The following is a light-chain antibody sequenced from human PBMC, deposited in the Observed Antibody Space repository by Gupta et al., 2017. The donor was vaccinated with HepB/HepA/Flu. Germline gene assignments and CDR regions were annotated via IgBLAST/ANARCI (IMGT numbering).Light chain of an antibody. Sequence: DIQMTQSPSSLSVSVGDRVIITCRASQSISGYLNWYQQKPGTAPKLLISAASLLQSGVPSRFSGSGSGTDFSLTISSLQPEDFATYYCLQTFNRPRTFGPGTKLEIK. V-gene: IGKV1-39*01. J-gene: IGKJ2*02. CDR3: LQTFNRPRT. CDR2: AAS. CDR1: QSISGY.